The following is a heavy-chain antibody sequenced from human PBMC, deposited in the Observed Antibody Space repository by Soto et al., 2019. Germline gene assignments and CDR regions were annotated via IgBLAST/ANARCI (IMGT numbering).Heavy chain of an antibody. CDR2: IIPIFGTA. CDR3: ARGGSKGLMTTTSN. V-gene: IGHV1-69*12. CDR1: GGTFSSYA. D-gene: IGHD3-16*01. Sequence: QVQLVQSGAEVKKPGSSVNVSCKASGGTFSSYAISWVRQAPGQGLEWMGGIIPIFGTANYAQKFQGRVTITADESTSTAYMELSSLRSEDTAVYYCARGGSKGLMTTTSNWGQGTLVTVSS. J-gene: IGHJ4*02.